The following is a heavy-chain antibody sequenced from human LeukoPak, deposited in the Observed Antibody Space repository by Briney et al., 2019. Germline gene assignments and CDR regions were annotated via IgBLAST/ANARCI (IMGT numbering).Heavy chain of an antibody. CDR2: IYYSGST. D-gene: IGHD4-17*01. J-gene: IGHJ4*02. CDR1: SDSINSYY. Sequence: KPSETLSLTCTVSSDSINSYYWSWIRQPPGKGLEWIGYIYYSGSTNYNPSLKSRVTMSVDTSKKQFSLKLSSVTAADTAVYYCARASTVTTYYFDYWGQGTLVTVSP. V-gene: IGHV4-59*01. CDR3: ARASTVTTYYFDY.